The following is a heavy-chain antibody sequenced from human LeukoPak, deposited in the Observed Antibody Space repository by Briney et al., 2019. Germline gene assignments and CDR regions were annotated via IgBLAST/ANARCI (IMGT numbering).Heavy chain of an antibody. CDR1: GFNFDDYG. J-gene: IGHJ4*02. CDR3: ARGSGSYSTYFDF. V-gene: IGHV3-20*04. CDR2: ISWNGGST. D-gene: IGHD1-26*01. Sequence: PGGSLRLSCAASGFNFDDYGTTWVRQAPGEGLEWVSGISWNGGSTAYVDSVKGRFTISRDNAKNSLYLQMNSLRGEDTALYYCARGSGSYSTYFDFWGQGTLVTVSS.